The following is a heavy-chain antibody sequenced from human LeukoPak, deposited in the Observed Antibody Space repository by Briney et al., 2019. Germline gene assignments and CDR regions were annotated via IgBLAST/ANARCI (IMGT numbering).Heavy chain of an antibody. CDR3: ARGHDPSPGDFDY. CDR1: GGSISSYY. V-gene: IGHV4-59*01. CDR2: IYYSGST. J-gene: IGHJ4*02. D-gene: IGHD3-10*01. Sequence: SETPSLTCTVSGGSISSYYWSWIRQPPGKGLEWIGYIYYSGSTSYNPSLKSRVTISVDTSKNQFSLKLSSVTAADTAVYYCARGHDPSPGDFDYWGQGTLVTVSS.